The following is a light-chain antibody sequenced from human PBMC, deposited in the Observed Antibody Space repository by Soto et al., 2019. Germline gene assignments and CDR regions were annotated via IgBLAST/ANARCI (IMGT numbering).Light chain of an antibody. V-gene: IGKV3-15*01. CDR2: DAS. CDR1: QSVSNN. Sequence: SVSPGERATLSCRASQSVSNNLAWYQQKPGQAPRLLIYDASTRATGIPARFSGSGSGTEITLTISGLQSEDFAVYSCQQYNNWPPWTFGQGTKVEIK. J-gene: IGKJ1*01. CDR3: QQYNNWPPWT.